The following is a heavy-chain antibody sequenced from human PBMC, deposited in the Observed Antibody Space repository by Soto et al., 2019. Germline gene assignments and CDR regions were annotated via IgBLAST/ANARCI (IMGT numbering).Heavy chain of an antibody. J-gene: IGHJ3*02. CDR2: VTADGGT. CDR1: GFTVSSHA. CDR3: GTNVCSRGGSCPYDDFAI. Sequence: EVQVLESGGGLVQPGGSLRLSCEGSGFTVSSHAMTWIRQAPGKGPEWVSTVTADGGTYYADSVKGRFAMSRDTSENTXXLQLKCLGAEETAAYSGGTNVCSRGGSCPYDDFAIRRQGTMVTVYS. V-gene: IGHV3-23*01. D-gene: IGHD2-15*01.